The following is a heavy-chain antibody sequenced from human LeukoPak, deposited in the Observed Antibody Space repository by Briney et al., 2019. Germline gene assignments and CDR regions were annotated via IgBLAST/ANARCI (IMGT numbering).Heavy chain of an antibody. CDR2: IYYSGST. CDR1: GGSISSYY. Sequence: SETLSLTCTVSGGSISSYYWSWIRQPPGKGLEWIGYIYYSGSTNYNPSLKSRVTISVDTSKNQFSLKLSSVTAADTAVYYCAGDVVAAVGTWVYWGQGTLVTVSS. J-gene: IGHJ4*02. D-gene: IGHD6-13*01. CDR3: AGDVVAAVGTWVY. V-gene: IGHV4-59*12.